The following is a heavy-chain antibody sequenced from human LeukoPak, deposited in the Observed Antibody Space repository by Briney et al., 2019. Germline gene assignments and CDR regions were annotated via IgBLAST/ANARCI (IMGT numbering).Heavy chain of an antibody. Sequence: GGSLRLSCTASGFTFSSYWMHWVRQAPGKGLVWVSRINTDGSSTSYADSVKGRFTISRDNAKNTLYLQMNSLRAEDTAVYYCARVSSSSWWALDYWGQGTLVTVSS. J-gene: IGHJ4*02. CDR2: INTDGSST. CDR3: ARVSSSSWWALDY. V-gene: IGHV3-74*01. D-gene: IGHD6-13*01. CDR1: GFTFSSYW.